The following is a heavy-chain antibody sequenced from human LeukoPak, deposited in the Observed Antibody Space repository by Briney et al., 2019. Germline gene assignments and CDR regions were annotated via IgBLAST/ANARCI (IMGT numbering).Heavy chain of an antibody. CDR1: GFTFGNSW. CDR2: IKQDGSEE. V-gene: IGHV3-7*01. J-gene: IGHJ5*02. D-gene: IGHD3-22*01. Sequence: GGSLRLSCAASGFTFGNSWVHWVRQAPGKGLEWVANIKQDGSEEYYVDSVKGRFTISRDNAKNSLYLQVNSLRAEDTAVYYCARGNYYDTSGYYAAPWGQGTLVTVSS. CDR3: ARGNYYDTSGYYAAP.